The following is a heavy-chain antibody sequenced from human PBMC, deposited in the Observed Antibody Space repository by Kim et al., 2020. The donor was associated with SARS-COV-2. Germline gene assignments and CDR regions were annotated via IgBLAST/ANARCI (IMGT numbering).Heavy chain of an antibody. CDR2: GST. V-gene: IGHV3-23*01. Sequence: GSTCYADSVKCRCTIARDNSKNTLYLQMNSRRAEDTAVYYCAKAFDYFDYWGQGALVTVSS. J-gene: IGHJ4*02. CDR3: AKAFDYFDY.